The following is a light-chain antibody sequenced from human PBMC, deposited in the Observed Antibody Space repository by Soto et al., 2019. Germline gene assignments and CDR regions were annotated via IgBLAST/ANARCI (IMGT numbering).Light chain of an antibody. CDR3: QQYNDWPPT. J-gene: IGKJ1*01. Sequence: EIVLTQSPGTLSLSPGETATLSCRASQSVRRDYLAWLQQKPGQAPRLLIYGASTRPTGMPDRFSGSGSGTEFTLTISSLQSEDFAVYYCQQYNDWPPTFGQGTKV. CDR1: QSVRRDY. V-gene: IGKV3-15*01. CDR2: GAS.